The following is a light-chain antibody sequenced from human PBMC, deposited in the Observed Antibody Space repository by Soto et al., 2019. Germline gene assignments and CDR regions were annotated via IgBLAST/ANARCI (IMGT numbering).Light chain of an antibody. CDR1: SSDVGGYNY. CDR3: SSYTTSSTHRV. V-gene: IGLV2-14*01. J-gene: IGLJ3*02. Sequence: QSALTQPASVSGSPGQSITISCTGTSSDVGGYNYVSWYQQHPGKAPKLMIYEVSNRPSGVSNRFSGYKSVNTASLTISGLQAEAEADYYCSSYTTSSTHRVFGGATKLTVL. CDR2: EVS.